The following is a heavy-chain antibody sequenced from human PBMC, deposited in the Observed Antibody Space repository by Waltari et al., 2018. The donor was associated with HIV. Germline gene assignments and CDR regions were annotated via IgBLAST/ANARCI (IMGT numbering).Heavy chain of an antibody. J-gene: IGHJ5*02. CDR1: GFRFSAYN. CDR2: IGSLQNFI. Sequence: EVRLLESGGGLVRPGGALRLPCAAPGFRFSAYNMNWVRQGPGKGLEWVASIGSLQNFIHYADSVKGRFTVSRDNAKNSLYLQMNSLTAEDTAVYYCARGPSSGWSWFDPWGQGTLVTVSS. CDR3: ARGPSSGWSWFDP. V-gene: IGHV3-21*01. D-gene: IGHD6-19*01.